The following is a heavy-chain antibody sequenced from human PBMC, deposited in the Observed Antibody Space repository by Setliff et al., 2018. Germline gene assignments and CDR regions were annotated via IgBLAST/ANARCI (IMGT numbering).Heavy chain of an antibody. J-gene: IGHJ6*02. V-gene: IGHV3-23*01. Sequence: GGSLRLSCAASGFTFNNYFMIWVRQAPGKGLEWVSSISGSGGSTYYADSVKGRFTISRDNSKNTLYLQMNSLRAEDSAVYYCARDGVFYAMDFWGQGTTVTVSS. CDR1: GFTFNNYF. CDR3: ARDGVFYAMDF. CDR2: ISGSGGST. D-gene: IGHD3-10*01.